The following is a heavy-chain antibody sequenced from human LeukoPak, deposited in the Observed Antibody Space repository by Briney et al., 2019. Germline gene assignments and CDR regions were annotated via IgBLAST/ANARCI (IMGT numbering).Heavy chain of an antibody. Sequence: GESLKISCKGSGYSFTSYWIGWVRQMPGKGLEWMGIIDPGDSDTRYSPSFQGQVTIPADKSISTSYLQWSSLKASDTAMYYCARGDVAYCGGDCYYFDYWGQGTLVTVSS. V-gene: IGHV5-51*01. CDR1: GYSFTSYW. J-gene: IGHJ4*02. CDR2: IDPGDSDT. CDR3: ARGDVAYCGGDCYYFDY. D-gene: IGHD2-21*02.